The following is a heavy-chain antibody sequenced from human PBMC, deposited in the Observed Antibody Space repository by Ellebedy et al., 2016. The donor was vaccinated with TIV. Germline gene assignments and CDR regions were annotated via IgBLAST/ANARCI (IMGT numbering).Heavy chain of an antibody. J-gene: IGHJ4*02. D-gene: IGHD3-3*01. Sequence: SETLSLXXTVSGGSISSSSYYWGWIRQPPGKGLEWIGSIYYSGNTYYNPSLKSRVTISIDTSKNQFSLRLSSVTAADTAIYRCARRKVTIPRADAYFDYWGQGILVTVS. CDR2: IYYSGNT. CDR3: ARRKVTIPRADAYFDY. V-gene: IGHV4-39*01. CDR1: GGSISSSSYY.